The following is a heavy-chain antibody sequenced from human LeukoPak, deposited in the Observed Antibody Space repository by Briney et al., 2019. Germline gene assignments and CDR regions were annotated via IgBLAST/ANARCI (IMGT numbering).Heavy chain of an antibody. D-gene: IGHD3-22*01. Sequence: PGGSLRLSCAASGFTFSSYWVHLVRQAPGNGLVWVSRINSDVSSTTYADSVKGRFTISRDNAKNTLYLQMNSLRAEDTAMYYCVRQYSYDSSGYYPWDYWGQGTLVTVSS. J-gene: IGHJ4*02. V-gene: IGHV3-74*01. CDR2: INSDVSST. CDR3: VRQYSYDSSGYYPWDY. CDR1: GFTFSSYW.